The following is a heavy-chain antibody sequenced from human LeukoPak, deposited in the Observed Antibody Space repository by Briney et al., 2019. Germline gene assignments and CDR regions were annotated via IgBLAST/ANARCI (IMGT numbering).Heavy chain of an antibody. CDR1: GYTFTGYY. CDR3: ARDGVGYYDSSGYYYFQH. D-gene: IGHD3-22*01. CDR2: INSNSGGT. V-gene: IGHV1-2*02. Sequence: GSVKVSCKASGYTFTGYYMHWVRQAPGQGLEWMGWINSNSGGTDYAQKFQGRVTMTRDTSISTAYMELSRLRSDDTAVYYCARDGVGYYDSSGYYYFQHWGQGTLVTVSS. J-gene: IGHJ1*01.